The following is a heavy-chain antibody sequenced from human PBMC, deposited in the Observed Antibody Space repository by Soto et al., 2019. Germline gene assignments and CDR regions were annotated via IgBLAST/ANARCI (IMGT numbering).Heavy chain of an antibody. CDR3: VRGQPHRITIFEVVIRSYDYGMDV. J-gene: IGHJ6*02. CDR2: INYRGST. D-gene: IGHD3-3*01. Sequence: SETLSLTCAVYGGSFTGYYWTWIRQTPGKGLEWIGEINYRGSTYYNPALESRITMAVDTSKNQFSLKLSSVTAAATAVYFCVRGQPHRITIFEVVIRSYDYGMDVWGQGTTVTVSS. CDR1: GGSFTGYY. V-gene: IGHV4-34*01.